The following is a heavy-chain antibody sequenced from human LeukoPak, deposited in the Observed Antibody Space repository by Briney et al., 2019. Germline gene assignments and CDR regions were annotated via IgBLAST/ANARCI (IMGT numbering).Heavy chain of an antibody. J-gene: IGHJ4*02. Sequence: GGSLRLSCAASGFTFSSYAMSRVRQAPGKGLEWVSAISGSGGRTDYADSVKGRFTISRDNSKNTLYLQMNSLRAEDTAVYYCAKAPYNYDFWSGFPDYWGQGTLVTVSS. CDR1: GFTFSSYA. CDR2: ISGSGGRT. V-gene: IGHV3-23*01. CDR3: AKAPYNYDFWSGFPDY. D-gene: IGHD3-3*01.